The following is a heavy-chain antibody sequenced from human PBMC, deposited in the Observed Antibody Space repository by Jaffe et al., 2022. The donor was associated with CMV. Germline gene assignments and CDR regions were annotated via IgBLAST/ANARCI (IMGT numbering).Heavy chain of an antibody. V-gene: IGHV3-9*01. J-gene: IGHJ4*02. Sequence: EVQLVESGGGWLQPGRSLRLSCVGSGFTFDDYAIHWVRQAPGKGLEWVSGITWGSANIAYADSVKGRFTTYRDNAKNSLYLQMDSLRPEDTALYYCARAKDGGLEDSLDYWGRGTLVTVSS. CDR1: GFTFDDYA. CDR2: ITWGSANI. CDR3: ARAKDGGLEDSLDY. D-gene: IGHD1-1*01.